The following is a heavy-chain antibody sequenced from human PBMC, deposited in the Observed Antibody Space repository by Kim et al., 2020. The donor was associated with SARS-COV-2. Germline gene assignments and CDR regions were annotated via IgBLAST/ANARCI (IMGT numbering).Heavy chain of an antibody. CDR1: GGTFSSYA. J-gene: IGHJ4*02. CDR2: IIPIFGTA. CDR3: ARGVYDYIWGSYRRAYFDS. Sequence: SVKVSCKASGGTFSSYAISWVRQAPGQGLEWMGGIIPIFGTANYAQKFQGRVTITADESTSTAYMELSSLRSEDTAVYYCARGVYDYIWGSYRRAYFDSGGRGPLVTVSS. V-gene: IGHV1-69*13. D-gene: IGHD3-16*02.